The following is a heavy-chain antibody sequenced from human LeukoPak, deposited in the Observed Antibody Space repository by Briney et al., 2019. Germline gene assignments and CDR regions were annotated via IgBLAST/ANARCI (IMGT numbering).Heavy chain of an antibody. J-gene: IGHJ4*02. V-gene: IGHV3-74*01. CDR3: ARARGIAARPHY. CDR1: GFTLSSYW. CDR2: INSDGSST. Sequence: GGSLRLSCAASGFTLSSYWMHWVRQAPGKGLVWVSRINSDGSSTSYADSVKGRFTISRDNAKNTLYLQMNSLRAEDTAVYYCARARGIAARPHYWGQGTLVTVSS. D-gene: IGHD6-6*01.